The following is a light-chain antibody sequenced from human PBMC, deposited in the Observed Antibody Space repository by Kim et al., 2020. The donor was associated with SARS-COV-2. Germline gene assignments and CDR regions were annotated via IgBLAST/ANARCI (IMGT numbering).Light chain of an antibody. CDR3: QQYGSSPYT. V-gene: IGKV3-20*01. J-gene: IGKJ2*01. CDR2: GAS. Sequence: LSPGDRATLSCRASQSVTSTYLAWYQQKPGQAPRLLIYGASSRATGIPDRFSGSGSGTDFILTISRLEPEDFAVYYCQQYGSSPYTFGQGTKLEI. CDR1: QSVTSTY.